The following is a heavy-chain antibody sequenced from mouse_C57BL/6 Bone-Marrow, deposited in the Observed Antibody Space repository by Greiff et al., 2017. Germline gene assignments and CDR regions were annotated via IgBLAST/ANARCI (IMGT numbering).Heavy chain of an antibody. V-gene: IGHV5-17*01. D-gene: IGHD1-3*01. Sequence: EVHLVESGGGLVKPGGSLKLSCAASGFTFSDYGMHWVRQAPEKGLEWVAYISSGSSTIYYADTVKGRFTITRDNAKNTLFLQMTSLRSEDTAMYYCARIDHAHQDAMDYWGQGTSVTVSS. CDR1: GFTFSDYG. CDR2: ISSGSSTI. J-gene: IGHJ4*01. CDR3: ARIDHAHQDAMDY.